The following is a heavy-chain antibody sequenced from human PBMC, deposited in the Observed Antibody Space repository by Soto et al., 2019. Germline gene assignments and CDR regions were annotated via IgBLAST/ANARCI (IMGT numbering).Heavy chain of an antibody. J-gene: IGHJ5*02. CDR2: ISAYNGNT. V-gene: IGHV1-18*01. D-gene: IGHD2-2*01. CDR3: ARVDCSSTSCDNWFDP. Sequence: ASVKVSCKASGYTFTGDGIGWVRQAPGQGLEWMGWISAYNGNTNYAQKLQGRVTMTTDTSTSTAYMELRSLRSDDTAVYYCARVDCSSTSCDNWFDPWGQGTLVTVSS. CDR1: GYTFTGDG.